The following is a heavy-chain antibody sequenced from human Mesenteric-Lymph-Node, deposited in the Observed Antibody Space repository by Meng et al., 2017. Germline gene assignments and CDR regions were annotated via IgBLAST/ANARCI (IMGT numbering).Heavy chain of an antibody. V-gene: IGHV4-34*01. J-gene: IGHJ4*02. CDR3: ARERGGMASSTFLPFLDY. CDR1: GGSLSGYY. D-gene: IGHD2/OR15-2a*01. CDR2: INHSGNF. Sequence: VQPAQGGAGLLKASEALALTCAVYGGSLSGYYWRWIRQPPGKGLEWIGEINHSGNFKKKSSLESRVTISVDTSKNEFSLKLKSVTAADTAVYYCARERGGMASSTFLPFLDYWGQGSLVTVSS.